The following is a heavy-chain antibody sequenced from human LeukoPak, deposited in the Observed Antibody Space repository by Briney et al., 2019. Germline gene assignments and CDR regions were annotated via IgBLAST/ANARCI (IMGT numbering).Heavy chain of an antibody. J-gene: IGHJ4*02. CDR2: INPNSGGT. D-gene: IGHD2-15*01. Sequence: ASVKVSCKASGYTFTGYYMHWVRQAPGQGLEWMGWINPNSGGTNYAQKFQGRVTITADKSTSTAYMELSSLRSEDTAVYYCARALFHTGYCSGGSCYTRHFDYWGQGTLVTVSS. CDR3: ARALFHTGYCSGGSCYTRHFDY. CDR1: GYTFTGYY. V-gene: IGHV1-2*02.